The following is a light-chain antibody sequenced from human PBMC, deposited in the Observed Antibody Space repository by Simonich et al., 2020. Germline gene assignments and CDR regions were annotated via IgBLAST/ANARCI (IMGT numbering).Light chain of an antibody. V-gene: IGLV2-8*01. CDR1: SSDVGGYNY. CDR3: QTWGTGIVV. Sequence: QSALTQPPSASGSPGQSVTISCTGTSSDVGGYNYVSWYQQHPGKAPKLMIYEVSKRPSGGPDRFSGSNSGNTASLTVSGLQAEDEADYYCQTWGTGIVVFGGGTKLTVL. J-gene: IGLJ2*01. CDR2: EVS.